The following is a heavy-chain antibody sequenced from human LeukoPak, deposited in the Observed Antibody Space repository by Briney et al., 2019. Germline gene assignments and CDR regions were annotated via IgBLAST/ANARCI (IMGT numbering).Heavy chain of an antibody. CDR1: GGSISSYY. Sequence: PSETLSLTCTVSGGSISSYYWSWIRQPPGKGLEWIGYIYYSVSTNYNPSLKSRVTMSVDTSKNQFSLKLTSVTAADTAVYYCARRMYGSSFDYWGQGTLVTVSS. CDR3: ARRMYGSSFDY. V-gene: IGHV4-59*08. CDR2: IYYSVST. J-gene: IGHJ4*02. D-gene: IGHD6-6*01.